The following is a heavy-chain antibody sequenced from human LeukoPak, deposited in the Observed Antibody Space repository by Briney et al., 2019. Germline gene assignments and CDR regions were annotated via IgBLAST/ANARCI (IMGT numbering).Heavy chain of an antibody. CDR3: AKFRLPVYYYDSSGYYFDY. CDR1: GFSFDTYA. Sequence: GGSLRLSCAASGFSFDTYAMHWVRQAPGQGLEWVALIWHDGSHKFYSNSVKGRFTISRDNSKNTLYLQMNSLRAEDTAVYYCAKFRLPVYYYDSSGYYFDYWGQGTLVTVSS. V-gene: IGHV3-33*06. J-gene: IGHJ4*02. CDR2: IWHDGSHK. D-gene: IGHD3-22*01.